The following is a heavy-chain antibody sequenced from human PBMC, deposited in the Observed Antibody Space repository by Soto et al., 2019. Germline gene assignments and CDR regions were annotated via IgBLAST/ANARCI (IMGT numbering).Heavy chain of an antibody. CDR2: ISFNGGNK. V-gene: IGHV3-23*01. Sequence: GGSLRLSCATSGFTFSNSAMSWVRQAPGKGLEWVSFISFNGGNKDYADSVKGRFTISRDNSKNTLYLQMNNLRAEDTAFYYCARATQSYYDTSGYYSYVHWGQGAQVTVS. CDR1: GFTFSNSA. CDR3: ARATQSYYDTSGYYSYVH. J-gene: IGHJ4*02. D-gene: IGHD3-22*01.